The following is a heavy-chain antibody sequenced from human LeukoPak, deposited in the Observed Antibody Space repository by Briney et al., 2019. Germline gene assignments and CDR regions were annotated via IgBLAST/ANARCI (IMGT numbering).Heavy chain of an antibody. D-gene: IGHD5-12*01. CDR3: ARDTGPLSGYDPPEDYFDY. J-gene: IGHJ4*02. CDR2: ISSSGSTI. Sequence: GGSLRLSCAASGFTFSSYEMNWVRQAPGKGLEWVSYISSSGSTIYYADSVKGRFTISRDNAKNSLYLQMNSLRAEDTAVYYCARDTGPLSGYDPPEDYFDYWGQGTLVTVSS. CDR1: GFTFSSYE. V-gene: IGHV3-48*03.